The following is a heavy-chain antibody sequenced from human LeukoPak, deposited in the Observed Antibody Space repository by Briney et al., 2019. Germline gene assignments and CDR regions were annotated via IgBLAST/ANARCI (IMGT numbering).Heavy chain of an antibody. CDR2: IWYDGSNK. CDR3: AREDHDYGDYYFDY. CDR1: GFTFSSYG. V-gene: IGHV3-33*01. J-gene: IGHJ4*02. Sequence: GGSLRLSCAASGFTFSSYGMHWVRQAPGKGLEWVAVIWYDGSNKYYADSVKGRFTISRDNSKNTLYLQMYSLRAEDTAVYYCAREDHDYGDYYFDYWGQGTLVTVSS. D-gene: IGHD4-17*01.